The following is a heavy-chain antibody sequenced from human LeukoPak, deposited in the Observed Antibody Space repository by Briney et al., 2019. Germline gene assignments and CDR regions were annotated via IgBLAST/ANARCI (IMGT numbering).Heavy chain of an antibody. Sequence: GASVKVSCKASGYTFTCYYMHWVRQAPGQGLEWMGWINPNSGGTNYAQKFQGRVTMTRDTSISTAYMELSRLRSDDAAVYYCARSTATQYDFWSGYSHFDYWGQGTLVTVSS. J-gene: IGHJ4*02. CDR2: INPNSGGT. V-gene: IGHV1-2*02. CDR3: ARSTATQYDFWSGYSHFDY. CDR1: GYTFTCYY. D-gene: IGHD3-3*01.